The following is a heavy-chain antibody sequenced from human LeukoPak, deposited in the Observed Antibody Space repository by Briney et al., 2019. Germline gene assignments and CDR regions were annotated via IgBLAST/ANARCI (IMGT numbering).Heavy chain of an antibody. CDR3: ARGTDYCSGGSCYWFDY. D-gene: IGHD2-15*01. CDR2: ISAYNGNT. CDR1: GYTFTSYG. J-gene: IGHJ4*02. Sequence: ASVKVSCKASGYTFTSYGISWVRQAPGQGLEWMGWISAYNGNTNYAQKLQGRVTMTKDTSTSTAYMELRTLRSADTAVYYCARGTDYCSGGSCYWFDYWGQGTLVTVSS. V-gene: IGHV1-18*01.